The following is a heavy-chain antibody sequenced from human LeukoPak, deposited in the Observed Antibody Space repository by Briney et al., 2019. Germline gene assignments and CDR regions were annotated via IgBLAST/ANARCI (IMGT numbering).Heavy chain of an antibody. J-gene: IGHJ5*02. CDR3: AKGGLVVVRIGHWFDP. D-gene: IGHD3-22*01. CDR1: GFTFSSYA. V-gene: IGHV3-23*01. CDR2: ISGSGGST. Sequence: PGGSLRLSCAASGFTFSSYAMSWVRQAPGKGLEWVSAISGSGGSTYYADSVKGRFTISRDNSKNTLYLQMNSLRAEDTAVYYCAKGGLVVVRIGHWFDPWGQGTLVTVSS.